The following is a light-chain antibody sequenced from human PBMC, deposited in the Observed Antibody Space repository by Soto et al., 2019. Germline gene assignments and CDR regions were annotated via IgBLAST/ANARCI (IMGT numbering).Light chain of an antibody. J-gene: IGKJ4*01. CDR3: QHYASWPLT. Sequence: EIVMTQSPATLSVSPGERVTLSCRASQSVRTNLAWYQQQPGQAPRLLISGASTRATGITARFSGSGSETDFTLTISSLQSEDFAVYYCQHYASWPLTFGGGTKVDIK. CDR2: GAS. CDR1: QSVRTN. V-gene: IGKV3-15*01.